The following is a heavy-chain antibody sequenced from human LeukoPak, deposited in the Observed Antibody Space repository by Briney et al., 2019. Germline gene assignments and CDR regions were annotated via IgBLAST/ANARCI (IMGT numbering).Heavy chain of an antibody. Sequence: ASVQVSCKATGYSFNNHGLSWVGQAPGQGLEWVGLVGAGNGDTHYAQKLHGRVTINTDTSTNTAYMDLRSLRSDDTAVYYCARGSSPYNWYFDLWGRGTLVTVSS. CDR2: VGAGNGDT. CDR1: GYSFNNHG. CDR3: ARGSSPYNWYFDL. D-gene: IGHD4-11*01. J-gene: IGHJ2*01. V-gene: IGHV1-18*01.